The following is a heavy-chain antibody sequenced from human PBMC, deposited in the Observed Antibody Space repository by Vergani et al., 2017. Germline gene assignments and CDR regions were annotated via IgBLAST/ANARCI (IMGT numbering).Heavy chain of an antibody. J-gene: IGHJ4*02. CDR2: FSSSSSTI. D-gene: IGHD4-17*01. CDR1: GFTFSSYS. Sequence: EVQLVESGGGLVQPGGSLRLSCAASGFTFSSYSMNWVRQAPGKGLEWVSYFSSSSSTIYYADSVKGRFTISRDNAKNSLYLQMNSLRAEDTAVYYCARDRDYTVTVDYWGQGTLVTVSS. V-gene: IGHV3-48*01. CDR3: ARDRDYTVTVDY.